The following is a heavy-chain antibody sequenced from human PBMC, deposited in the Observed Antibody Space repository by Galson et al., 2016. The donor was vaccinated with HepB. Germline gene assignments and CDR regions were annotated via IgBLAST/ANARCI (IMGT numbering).Heavy chain of an antibody. CDR2: IHHSGRT. CDR3: ARAVSAWFYGNRDYHDHYFDS. V-gene: IGHV4-30-2*01. CDR1: GAFVNSGGFS. D-gene: IGHD2/OR15-2a*01. J-gene: IGHJ4*01. Sequence: TLSLTCIVSGAFVNSGGFSWNWIRQPQGRGPEWIGNIHHSGRTNYNPSLNSRVTISVDTYKTQFSLKLKAVTAAETAVYSCARAVSAWFYGNRDYHDHYFDSWGQGTLVTVSS.